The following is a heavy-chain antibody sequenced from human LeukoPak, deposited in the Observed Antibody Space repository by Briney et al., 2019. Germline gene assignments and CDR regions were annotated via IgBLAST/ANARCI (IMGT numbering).Heavy chain of an antibody. J-gene: IGHJ4*02. CDR3: AKDRDIVVVVAATPCYFDY. V-gene: IGHV3-23*01. Sequence: PGGSLRLSCAASGFTFSSYAMSWVRQAPGKGLEWVSVISGSGGTTYYADSVKGRFTITRDNSKNTLYLQMNSLRAEDTAVYYCAKDRDIVVVVAATPCYFDYWGQGTLVTVSS. D-gene: IGHD2-15*01. CDR1: GFTFSSYA. CDR2: ISGSGGTT.